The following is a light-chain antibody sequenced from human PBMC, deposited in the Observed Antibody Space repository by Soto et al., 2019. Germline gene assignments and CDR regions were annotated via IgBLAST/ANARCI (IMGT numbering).Light chain of an antibody. CDR2: DAS. CDR3: QQYNSYPL. CDR1: QSISSW. V-gene: IGKV1-5*01. Sequence: DIQMTQSPSTLSASVGDRVTITCRASQSISSWLAWYQQKPGKAPKLLIYDASSLESGVPSRFSGSGSGTEFPLTISSLPHDDFATYYCQQYNSYPLFGQGTKVEIK. J-gene: IGKJ1*01.